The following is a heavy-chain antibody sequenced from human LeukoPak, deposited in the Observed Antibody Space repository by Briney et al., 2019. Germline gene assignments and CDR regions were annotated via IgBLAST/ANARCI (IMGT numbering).Heavy chain of an antibody. CDR1: GYSISSGFY. Sequence: SETLSLTCTVSGYSISSGFYWGWIRQPPGKGLEWIGTIYYSGSTYYNPSPKSRVTISVDTSKNQFSLKLSSVTAADTAVYYCARRRYGGYTYYFDYWGQGTLVTVSS. CDR2: IYYSGST. V-gene: IGHV4-38-2*02. J-gene: IGHJ4*02. D-gene: IGHD5-12*01. CDR3: ARRRYGGYTYYFDY.